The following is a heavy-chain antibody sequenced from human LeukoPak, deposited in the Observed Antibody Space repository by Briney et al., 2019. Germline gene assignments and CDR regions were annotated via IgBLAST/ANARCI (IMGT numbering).Heavy chain of an antibody. D-gene: IGHD4/OR15-4a*01. CDR3: ARRGANYGIDY. Sequence: GESLQISCKSSGYSFTNYWIGWVRQLPGEGLEWMGIIYPGDSDTRYSPSFQGHVTISADKSINTAYLQWSSLKASDTAMYYCARRGANYGIDYWGQGTLVTVSS. J-gene: IGHJ4*02. CDR2: IYPGDSDT. CDR1: GYSFTNYW. V-gene: IGHV5-51*01.